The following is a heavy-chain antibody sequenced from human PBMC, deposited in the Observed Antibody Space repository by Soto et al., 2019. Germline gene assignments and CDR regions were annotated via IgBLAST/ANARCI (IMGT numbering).Heavy chain of an antibody. D-gene: IGHD3-22*01. Sequence: SVKVSCKASGFTFTSSAVQWVRQARGQRLEWIGWIVVGSGNTNYAQKFQERVTITRDMSTSTAYMELSSLRSEDTAVYYCAAANYYDSSGYYGTYGMDVWGQGTTVTVSS. V-gene: IGHV1-58*01. CDR2: IVVGSGNT. CDR3: AAANYYDSSGYYGTYGMDV. CDR1: GFTFTSSA. J-gene: IGHJ6*02.